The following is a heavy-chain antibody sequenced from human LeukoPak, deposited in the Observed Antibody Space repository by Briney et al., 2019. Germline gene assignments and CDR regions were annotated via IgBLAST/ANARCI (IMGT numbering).Heavy chain of an antibody. V-gene: IGHV3-30-3*01. Sequence: GGSLRLSCAASGFTFSTYAMHWVRQAPGKGLEWVAVISYDGSSKYYADSVKGRFTISRDNSKNMLYLQMNSLRAEDTAVYYCASGSIFDYWGQGTLVTVSS. CDR1: GFTFSTYA. D-gene: IGHD3-10*01. CDR3: ASGSIFDY. J-gene: IGHJ4*02. CDR2: ISYDGSSK.